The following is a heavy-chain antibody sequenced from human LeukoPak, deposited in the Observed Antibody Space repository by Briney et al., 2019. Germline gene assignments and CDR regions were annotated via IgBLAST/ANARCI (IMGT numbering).Heavy chain of an antibody. CDR3: ASSYYYDSRGAFDI. Sequence: GGSLRLSCAASGFTVSSNYMSWVRQAPGKGLEWVSVIYSGGSTYYADSVKGRFTISRDNSKNTLYLQMNSLRAEDTAVYYCASSYYYDSRGAFDIWGQGTMVTVSS. J-gene: IGHJ3*02. V-gene: IGHV3-53*01. CDR2: IYSGGST. D-gene: IGHD3-22*01. CDR1: GFTVSSNY.